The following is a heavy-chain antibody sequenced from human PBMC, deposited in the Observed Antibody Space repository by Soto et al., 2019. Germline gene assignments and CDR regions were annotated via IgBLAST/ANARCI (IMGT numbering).Heavy chain of an antibody. J-gene: IGHJ5*02. CDR1: GFTFSSYG. CDR2: IWYDGSNK. V-gene: IGHV3-33*01. D-gene: IGHD4-4*01. CDR3: ARESGALTVTRYNWFDP. Sequence: QVQLVESGGGVVQPGRSLRLSCAASGFTFSSYGMHWVRQAPGKGLDWVAVIWYDGSNKYYADSVKDRFTISRDNSKNTLYLQMNSLRAEDTAVYYCARESGALTVTRYNWFDPWGQGTLVTVSS.